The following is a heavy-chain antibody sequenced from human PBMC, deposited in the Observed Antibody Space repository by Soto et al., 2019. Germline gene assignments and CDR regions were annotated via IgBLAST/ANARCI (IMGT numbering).Heavy chain of an antibody. CDR3: VRRHVSATGIDWFDP. J-gene: IGHJ5*02. CDR1: GSTLTSCA. Sequence: ASAEVSCKPSGSTLTSCAIHWVCQSPVQRLEWMGWINAANGDTKYSPKFQGRVTITRDTSASTAYMELSSLRSEDTAVYYCVRRHVSATGIDWFDPRGQGNLVTGSS. D-gene: IGHD6-13*01. CDR2: INAANGDT. V-gene: IGHV1-3*01.